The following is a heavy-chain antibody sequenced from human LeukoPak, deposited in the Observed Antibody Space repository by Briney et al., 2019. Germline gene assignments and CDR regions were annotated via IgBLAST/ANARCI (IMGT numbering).Heavy chain of an antibody. V-gene: IGHV4-59*08. D-gene: IGHD3-10*01. CDR1: GGSISSYY. CDR3: ARREYYYGSGRWFDP. CDR2: IYYSGST. Sequence: SETLSLTCTVSGGSISSYYWSWIRQPPGKGLEWIAYIYYSGSTNYNPSLKSRVTISVDTSKNQVSLKLSSVTAADTAVYYCARREYYYGSGRWFDPWGQGTLVTVSS. J-gene: IGHJ5*02.